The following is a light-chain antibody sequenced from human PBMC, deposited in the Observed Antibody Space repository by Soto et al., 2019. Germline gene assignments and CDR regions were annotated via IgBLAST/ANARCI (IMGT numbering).Light chain of an antibody. Sequence: QSVLTQPPSASGSPGQSVTISCTGTSSDFGGYIYVSWYQHHPGKAPKLIIYEVTKRPSGVPDRFSASKSGNTASLTVSGLQAEDEADYYCSSYAGSNKFGVFGGGTKLTVL. CDR3: SSYAGSNKFGV. CDR2: EVT. V-gene: IGLV2-8*01. J-gene: IGLJ2*01. CDR1: SSDFGGYIY.